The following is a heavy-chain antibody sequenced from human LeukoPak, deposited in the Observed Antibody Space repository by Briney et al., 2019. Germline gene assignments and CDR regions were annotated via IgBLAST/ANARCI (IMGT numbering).Heavy chain of an antibody. CDR3: ARPNPPPRDWNDVGWFDP. CDR1: GGTFSSYA. CDR2: IIPIFGTA. D-gene: IGHD1-1*01. V-gene: IGHV1-69*01. J-gene: IGHJ5*02. Sequence: SVKVSCKASGGTFSSYAISWVRQAPGQGLEWLGGIIPIFGTANYAQKFQGRVTITADESTSTAYMELSSLRSEDTAVYYCARPNPPPRDWNDVGWFDPWGRGTLVTVSS.